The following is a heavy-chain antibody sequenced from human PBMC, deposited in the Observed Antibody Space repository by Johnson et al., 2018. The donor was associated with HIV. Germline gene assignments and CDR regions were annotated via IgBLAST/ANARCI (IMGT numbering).Heavy chain of an antibody. CDR1: GFTFSSYW. CDR2: IKQDGSEK. J-gene: IGHJ3*02. Sequence: VQLVESGGGLVQPGGSLRLSCAASGFTFSSYWMSWVRQAPGKGLEWVANIKQDGSEKYDVDSVKGRFTISRDNAKNSLYLQMNSLRAEWGSYPYGPVVDVVDIWGQGTMVIVSS. V-gene: IGHV3-7*01. CDR3: PVVDVVDI. D-gene: IGHD4-17*01.